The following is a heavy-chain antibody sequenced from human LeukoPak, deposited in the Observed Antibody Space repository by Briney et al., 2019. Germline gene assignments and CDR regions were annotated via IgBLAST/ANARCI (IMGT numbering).Heavy chain of an antibody. CDR3: ARADCSSSTCYLRSSWFDP. CDR2: ISTSSTFI. D-gene: IGHD2/OR15-2a*01. J-gene: IGHJ5*02. CDR1: GFSLSSYD. V-gene: IGHV3-21*01. Sequence: GGSLRLSCAASGFSLSSYDMNWVRQAPGKGLEWVSSISTSSTFIYYTYSVKGRFTISRDNAKNSLYLQMDSLSAEDTAVYYCARADCSSSTCYLRSSWFDPWGQGTLVTVSS.